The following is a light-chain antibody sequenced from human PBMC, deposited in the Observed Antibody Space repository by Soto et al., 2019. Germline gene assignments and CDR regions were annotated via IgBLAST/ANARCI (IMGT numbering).Light chain of an antibody. Sequence: QSALTQPASVSGSPGQSITISCAGTMRDVGAYNLVSWYQQHPGRAPQLIIYEVRNRPSGISFRFSGSKSGNTASLTISGLQAEDEADYYCSSYAGSNTPYVFGTGTKLTVL. CDR1: MRDVGAYNL. CDR2: EVR. CDR3: SSYAGSNTPYV. V-gene: IGLV2-14*01. J-gene: IGLJ1*01.